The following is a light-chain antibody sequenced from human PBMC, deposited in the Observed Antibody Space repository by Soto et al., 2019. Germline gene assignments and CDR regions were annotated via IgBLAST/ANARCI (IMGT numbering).Light chain of an antibody. J-gene: IGKJ5*01. CDR2: GAS. CDR3: QQYNNWPPIT. CDR1: QSVSGN. Sequence: EIVMTQSPATLSVSPGERATLSCRASQSVSGNLAWYQQKPGQAPRLLIYGASTRATGIPASFNGSGSGTEFTLTLSSLQSEDFAVYYCQQYNNWPPITFGQGTRLEIK. V-gene: IGKV3-15*01.